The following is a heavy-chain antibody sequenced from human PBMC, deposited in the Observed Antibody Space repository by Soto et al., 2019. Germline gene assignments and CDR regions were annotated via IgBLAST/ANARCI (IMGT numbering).Heavy chain of an antibody. CDR3: GRDGALGDTSVVDS. CDR1: GFTFGTYG. J-gene: IGHJ4*02. Sequence: QVQLVESGGGVVQPGKSLRLSCAASGFTFGTYGMHWVRQAPGKGLEWVAIIWYDGSNKYHGDSLKGRFTISRDNSKKTLYLQMNNLRAEDTAVYYCGRDGALGDTSVVDSWGQGTLVIVSS. CDR2: IWYDGSNK. V-gene: IGHV3-33*01. D-gene: IGHD5-18*01.